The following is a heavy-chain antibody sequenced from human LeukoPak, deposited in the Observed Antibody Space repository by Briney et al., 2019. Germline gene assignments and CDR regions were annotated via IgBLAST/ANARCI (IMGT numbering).Heavy chain of an antibody. D-gene: IGHD2-2*02. V-gene: IGHV1-69*01. CDR1: VGTFSIYA. J-gene: IGHJ5*02. CDR3: APTGQDCSSTSCYSWFDP. Sequence: SVTVSFTSSVGTFSIYAISWVRQAPGQGLEWMGGIIPIFGTANYAQKFQGRVTITADESTSTAYMELSSLRSEDTAVYYCAPTGQDCSSTSCYSWFDPWGQGTLVTVSS. CDR2: IIPIFGTA.